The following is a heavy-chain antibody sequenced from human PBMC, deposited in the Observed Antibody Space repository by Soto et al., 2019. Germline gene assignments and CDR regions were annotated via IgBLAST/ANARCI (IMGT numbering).Heavy chain of an antibody. V-gene: IGHV4-31*03. J-gene: IGHJ3*02. CDR1: GGAIISGGYC. CDR2: IYYSGST. CDR3: ARGQGPYYYDSSGPPTGAFDI. Sequence: KPAETLSLTCTVSGGAIISGGYCFICIRQDPGSGLELIGYIYYSGSTYYNPSLKSRVTISVDTSKNQFSLKLSSVTAADTAVYYCARGQGPYYYDSSGPPTGAFDIWGQGTMVTVSS. D-gene: IGHD3-22*01.